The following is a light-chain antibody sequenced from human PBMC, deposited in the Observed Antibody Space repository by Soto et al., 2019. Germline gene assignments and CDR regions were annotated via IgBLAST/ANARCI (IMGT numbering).Light chain of an antibody. V-gene: IGKV3-15*01. J-gene: IGKJ1*01. CDR3: QQLNNWAGT. CDR1: QSLSSN. CDR2: SAS. Sequence: EIVMTQSPDTLSVSPGERATLSCRASQSLSSNLAWYQQKPGQPPRLLIYSASTRATGIPARFSGSGSGTDFTLTINSLQSEDFAVYYCQQLNNWAGTFGQGTKVEI.